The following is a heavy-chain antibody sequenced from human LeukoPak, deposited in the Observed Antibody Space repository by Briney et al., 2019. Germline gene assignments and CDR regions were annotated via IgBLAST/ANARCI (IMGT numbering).Heavy chain of an antibody. D-gene: IGHD1-26*01. CDR1: GFTFSTYW. CDR2: IKQDGSEK. CDR3: VRGSGSPDY. J-gene: IGHJ4*02. Sequence: GGSLRLSCAASGFTFSTYWMSWVRQAPGKGLEWVANIKQDGSEKYYVDSVKGRFTISRDNAKNSLYLQMNSLRAEDTAVYFCVRGSGSPDYWGQGTLVTVSS. V-gene: IGHV3-7*04.